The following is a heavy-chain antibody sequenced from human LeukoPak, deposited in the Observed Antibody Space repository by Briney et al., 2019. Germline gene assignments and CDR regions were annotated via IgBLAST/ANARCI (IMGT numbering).Heavy chain of an antibody. CDR2: IYSGGTT. CDR1: GFAVSSNF. Sequence: PGGSLRLSCAASGFAVSSNFMSWVRQAPGKGLEWVSFIYSGGTTHYADSVKGRCTISRDNSNNTLSPQMNNLRPEDTAVYYCARATRSYYRDYLSAFDIWGQGTMVTVSS. CDR3: ARATRSYYRDYLSAFDI. V-gene: IGHV3-53*01. J-gene: IGHJ3*02. D-gene: IGHD4-17*01.